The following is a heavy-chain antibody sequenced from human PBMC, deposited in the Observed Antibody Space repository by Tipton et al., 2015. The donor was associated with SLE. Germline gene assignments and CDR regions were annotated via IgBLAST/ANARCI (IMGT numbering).Heavy chain of an antibody. J-gene: IGHJ4*02. CDR3: ARGSPTRWELPQAYFDY. Sequence: GSLRLSCAASGFTFSSYSMSWVRQAPGKGLEWVSAISGSGGSTYYADSVKGRFTISRDNAKNSLYLQMNSLRAEDTAVYYCARGSPTRWELPQAYFDYWGQGILVTVSS. V-gene: IGHV3-23*01. D-gene: IGHD1-26*01. CDR2: ISGSGGST. CDR1: GFTFSSYS.